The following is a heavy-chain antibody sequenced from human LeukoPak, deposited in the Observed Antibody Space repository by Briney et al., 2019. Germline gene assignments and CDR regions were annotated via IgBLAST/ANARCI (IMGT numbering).Heavy chain of an antibody. D-gene: IGHD4-17*01. CDR2: IIPILGIA. V-gene: IGHV1-69*02. Sequence: SVKVSCKASGYTFTGYYMHWVRQAPGQGLEWMGRIIPILGIANYAQKFQGRVTITADKSTSTAYMELSSLRSEDTAVYYCAIVDYGELNWFDPWGQGTLVTVSS. CDR1: GYTFTGYY. CDR3: AIVDYGELNWFDP. J-gene: IGHJ5*02.